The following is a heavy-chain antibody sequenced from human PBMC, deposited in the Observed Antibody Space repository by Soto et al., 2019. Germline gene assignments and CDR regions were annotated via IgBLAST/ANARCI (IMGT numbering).Heavy chain of an antibody. CDR2: ISYDGSNK. D-gene: IGHD3-3*01. V-gene: IGHV3-30-3*01. J-gene: IGHJ6*03. CDR1: GFTFSSYA. Sequence: GGSLRLSCAASGFTFSSYAMHWVRQAPGKGLEWVAVISYDGSNKYYADSVKGRFTISRDNAKNSLYLQMNSLRAEDTAVYYCARDALYYDFWSGYRHYYMDVWGKGTTVTVSS. CDR3: ARDALYYDFWSGYRHYYMDV.